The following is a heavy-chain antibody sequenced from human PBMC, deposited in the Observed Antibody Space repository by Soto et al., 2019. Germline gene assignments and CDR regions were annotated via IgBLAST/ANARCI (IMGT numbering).Heavy chain of an antibody. J-gene: IGHJ5*02. V-gene: IGHV1-2*04. Sequence: QVQLVQSGAEVKKPGASVKVSCKASGYTFTGYYMHWVRQAPGQGLEWMGWINPNSGGTNYAQKLQGCVSMTRDTSISTAYMELSRLRSDDTAVYYCARNGVEAVAGTYNWFDPWGQGTLVTVSS. CDR3: ARNGVEAVAGTYNWFDP. D-gene: IGHD6-19*01. CDR2: INPNSGGT. CDR1: GYTFTGYY.